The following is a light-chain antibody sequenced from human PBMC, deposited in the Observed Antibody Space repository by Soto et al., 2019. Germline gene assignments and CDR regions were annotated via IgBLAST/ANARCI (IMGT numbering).Light chain of an antibody. CDR3: SSYRAYRTLEV. V-gene: IGLV2-14*03. Sequence: QSALTQPDSVSASLGESITISCTGTNTDIGGYNYVSWYQQHPGKAPKLVIYDVTSRPSGIPNRFSGSKSGFTASLPISGRQDEDDAPYFCSSYRAYRTLEVFGTGTKVTVL. J-gene: IGLJ1*01. CDR1: NTDIGGYNY. CDR2: DVT.